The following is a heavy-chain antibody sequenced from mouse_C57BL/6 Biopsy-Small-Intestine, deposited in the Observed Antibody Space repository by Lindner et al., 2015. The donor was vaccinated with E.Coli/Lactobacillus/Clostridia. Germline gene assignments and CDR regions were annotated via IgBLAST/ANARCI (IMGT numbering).Heavy chain of an antibody. Sequence: VQLQESGAELVKPGASVKMSCKASGYTFTTYPIEWMKQSPEKSLEWIGNLHPYNDDTNYNEDFKGKATLTVAKSSNTVYLELSRLSSDDSAVYYCARGSNFYAMDYWGQGTSVTVSS. D-gene: IGHD2-5*01. CDR3: ARGSNFYAMDY. V-gene: IGHV1-47*01. CDR2: LHPYNDDT. J-gene: IGHJ4*01. CDR1: GYTFTTYP.